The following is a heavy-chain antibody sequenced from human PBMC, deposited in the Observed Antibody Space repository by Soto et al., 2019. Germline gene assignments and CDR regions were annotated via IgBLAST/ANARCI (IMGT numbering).Heavy chain of an antibody. D-gene: IGHD3-22*01. Sequence: QVQLVESGGGVVQPGRSLRLSCAASGFTFSSYDMHWVRQAPGKGLEWVAVISYDGSNKYYADSVKGRFTISRDNSKNTLYLQMNSLMAKDTAVYYCARDPHYNESSGHYGWYFDYWGQGTLVTVCS. J-gene: IGHJ4*02. CDR3: ARDPHYNESSGHYGWYFDY. CDR1: GFTFSSYD. CDR2: ISYDGSNK. V-gene: IGHV3-30-3*01.